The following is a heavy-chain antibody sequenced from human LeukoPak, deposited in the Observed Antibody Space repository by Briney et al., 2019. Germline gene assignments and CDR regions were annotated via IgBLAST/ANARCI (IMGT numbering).Heavy chain of an antibody. CDR1: GFTFSSYG. CDR2: ISYDGTNK. J-gene: IGHJ4*02. Sequence: GRSLRLSCAASGFTFSSYGMHWVRQAPGKGLEWVAIISYDGTNKYYADSVKGRFTISRDNPKNTLYLQMDSLRAEDTAVYYCAREGAKFTQIKDGFDYWGQGILVTVSS. CDR3: AREGAKFTQIKDGFDY. V-gene: IGHV3-30*03. D-gene: IGHD2-15*01.